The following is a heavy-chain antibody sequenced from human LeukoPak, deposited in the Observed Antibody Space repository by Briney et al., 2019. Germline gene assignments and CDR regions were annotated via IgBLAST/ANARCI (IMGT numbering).Heavy chain of an antibody. Sequence: ASVKVSCKASGYTFTSYGISWVRQAPGQGLEWMGWISAYNGNTNYAQKLQGRVTMTRNTSISTAYMELSSLRSEDTAVYYCARGEIVLNMDVWGKGTTVTISS. J-gene: IGHJ6*03. V-gene: IGHV1-18*01. D-gene: IGHD5-12*01. CDR1: GYTFTSYG. CDR3: ARGEIVLNMDV. CDR2: ISAYNGNT.